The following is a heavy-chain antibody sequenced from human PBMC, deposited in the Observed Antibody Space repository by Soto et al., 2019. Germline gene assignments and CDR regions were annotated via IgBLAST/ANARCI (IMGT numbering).Heavy chain of an antibody. Sequence: GASVKVSCKTSGGTFSSYAISWVRQAPGQGLEWMGGIVPIVDTSTYAQKFQGRVTITRDTSASTAYMELSSLRSEDTAVYYCARVSGYYLPDYWGQGTLVTVSS. V-gene: IGHV1-69*05. J-gene: IGHJ4*02. CDR3: ARVSGYYLPDY. CDR1: GGTFSSYA. D-gene: IGHD5-12*01. CDR2: IVPIVDTS.